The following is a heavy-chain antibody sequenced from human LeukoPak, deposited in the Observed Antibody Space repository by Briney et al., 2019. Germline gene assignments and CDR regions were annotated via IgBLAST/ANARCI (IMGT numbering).Heavy chain of an antibody. D-gene: IGHD1-26*01. J-gene: IGHJ6*02. CDR3: ARGRSNYYGMDV. V-gene: IGHV4-59*01. CDR1: GGSISSYY. Sequence: PSETLSLTCAVSGGSISSYYWSWIRQPPGKGLEWIGYIYYSGSTNYNPSLKSRVTISVDTSKNQFSLKLSSVTAADTAVYYCARGRSNYYGMDVWGQGTTVTVSS. CDR2: IYYSGST.